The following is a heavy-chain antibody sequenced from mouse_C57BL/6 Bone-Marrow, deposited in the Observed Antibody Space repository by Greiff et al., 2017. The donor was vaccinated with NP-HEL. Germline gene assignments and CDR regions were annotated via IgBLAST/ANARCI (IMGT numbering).Heavy chain of an antibody. D-gene: IGHD1-1*01. CDR3: AREGTTVETFAY. V-gene: IGHV1-59*01. Sequence: QVQLQQSGAELVRPGTSVKLSCKASGYTFTSYWMHWVKQRPGQGLEWIGVIDPSDSYTNYNQKFKGKATLTVDTSSSTAYMQLSSLTSEDSAVYYCAREGTTVETFAYWGQGTLVTVSA. CDR2: IDPSDSYT. CDR1: GYTFTSYW. J-gene: IGHJ3*01.